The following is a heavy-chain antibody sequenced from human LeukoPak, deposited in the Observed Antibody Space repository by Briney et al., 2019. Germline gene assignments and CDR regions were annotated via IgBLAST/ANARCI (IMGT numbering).Heavy chain of an antibody. V-gene: IGHV7-4-1*02. CDR3: ARGPIDSSGYYGPGDY. CDR1: GYTFTIYA. CDR2: INTNTGNP. J-gene: IGHJ4*02. D-gene: IGHD3-22*01. Sequence: ASVKVSCKASGYTFTIYAMNWVRQAPGQGLEWMGWINTNTGNPTYAQGFTGRFVFSLDTSVSTAYLQISSLKAEDTAVYYCARGPIDSSGYYGPGDYWGQGTLVTVSS.